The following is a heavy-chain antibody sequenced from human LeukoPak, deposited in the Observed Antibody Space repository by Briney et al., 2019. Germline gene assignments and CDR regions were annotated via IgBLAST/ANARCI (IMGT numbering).Heavy chain of an antibody. CDR3: AKRPDPSWSFDS. CDR2: IDSDGSTT. J-gene: IGHJ4*02. CDR1: GFTFSSHW. V-gene: IGHV3-74*01. Sequence: GGSLRLSCAASGFTFSSHWMHWVRQVPGEGLVWVSSIDSDGSTTNYADSVKGRCTISRDNAKNTLYLQMNGLSAEDTAVYYCAKRPDPSWSFDSWGQGTLVTVSS.